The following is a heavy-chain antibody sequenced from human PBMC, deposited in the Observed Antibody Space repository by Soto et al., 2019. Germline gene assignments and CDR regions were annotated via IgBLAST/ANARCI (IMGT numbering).Heavy chain of an antibody. V-gene: IGHV6-1*01. J-gene: IGHJ4*02. D-gene: IGHD1-1*01. CDR2: TYYGPKWYN. CDR3: AREVYGNDAPFFHYLDY. Sequence: PSLSLPCATSGDGVSINSAAWNWFRPSPSRGLEWLGRTYYGPKWYNDYAVSVQSRITINPDTSKNQFSLQLISVTPEDTAVYYFAREVYGNDAPFFHYLDYWGQGTLVTVSS. CDR1: GDGVSINSAA.